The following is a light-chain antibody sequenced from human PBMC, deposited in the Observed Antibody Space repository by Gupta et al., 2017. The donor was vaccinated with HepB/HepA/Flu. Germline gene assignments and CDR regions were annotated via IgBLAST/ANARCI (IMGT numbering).Light chain of an antibody. Sequence: DIVITQSPATLSVSPGERATLCCRASQSLSGNLAWYQQRPGQAPRLVIFGSSKRAPDIPARFSGRESATEFTLTISSLQSEDFAVYYCQQYNNWPYTFGQGTKLEIK. CDR3: QQYNNWPYT. CDR2: GSS. CDR1: QSLSGN. V-gene: IGKV3-15*01. J-gene: IGKJ2*01.